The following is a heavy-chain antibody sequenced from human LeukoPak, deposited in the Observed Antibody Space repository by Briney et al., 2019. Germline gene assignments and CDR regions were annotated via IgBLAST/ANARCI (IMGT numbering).Heavy chain of an antibody. CDR1: GYTFTGYY. Sequence: ASVKVSCKASGYTFTGYYMHWVRQAPGQGLEWMGWINPNSGGTNYAQKFQGRVTMTRDTSISTAYMELSRLRSDDTAVYYCAREDVDTAIVNWFDPWGQGTLVTVSS. V-gene: IGHV1-2*02. CDR3: AREDVDTAIVNWFDP. CDR2: INPNSGGT. J-gene: IGHJ5*02. D-gene: IGHD5-18*01.